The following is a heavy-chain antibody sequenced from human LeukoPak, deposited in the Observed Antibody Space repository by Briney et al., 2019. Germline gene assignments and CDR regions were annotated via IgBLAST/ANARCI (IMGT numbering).Heavy chain of an antibody. CDR1: GFTFSDYA. D-gene: IGHD1-1*01. J-gene: IGHJ4*02. Sequence: PGGSLRLSCAAPGFTFSDYAMSWVRQAPGKGLEWVSRISGGGVSSHYADSVKGRFSISRDNSRNMVYLQMSSLRIEDTAIYFCAKPSGPTGTLLAPDSWGQGTLVTVSS. CDR2: ISGGGVSS. V-gene: IGHV3-23*01. CDR3: AKPSGPTGTLLAPDS.